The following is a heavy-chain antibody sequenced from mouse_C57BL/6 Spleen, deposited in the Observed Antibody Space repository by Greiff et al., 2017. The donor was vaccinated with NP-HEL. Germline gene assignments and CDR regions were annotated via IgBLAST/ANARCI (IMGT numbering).Heavy chain of an antibody. V-gene: IGHV1-80*01. CDR3: AREDVHYSNED. Sequence: QVHVKQSGAELVKPGASVKISCKASGYAFSSYWMNWVKQRPGKGLEWIGQIYPGDGDTNYNGKFKGKATLTADKSSSTAYMQLSSLTSEDSAVYFCAREDVHYSNEDWGQGTTLTVSS. J-gene: IGHJ2*01. CDR2: IYPGDGDT. D-gene: IGHD2-5*01. CDR1: GYAFSSYW.